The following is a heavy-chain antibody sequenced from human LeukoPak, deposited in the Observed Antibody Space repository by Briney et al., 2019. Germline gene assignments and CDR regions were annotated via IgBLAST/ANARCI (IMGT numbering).Heavy chain of an antibody. CDR2: FHPEDGET. V-gene: IGHV1-24*01. Sequence: ASVTVSCKVSGYTLTELSMHWVRQAPGKGLEWMGGFHPEDGETIYAQKLPGRVKMHEDTSTDTAYMEMRSLRYEDTAVYYCATDKPCPYDFWSGYTSWGQGTLVTVSS. CDR3: ATDKPCPYDFWSGYTS. CDR1: GYTLTELS. D-gene: IGHD3-3*01. J-gene: IGHJ5*02.